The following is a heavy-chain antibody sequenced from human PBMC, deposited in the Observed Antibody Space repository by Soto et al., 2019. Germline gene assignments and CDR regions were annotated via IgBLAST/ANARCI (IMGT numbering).Heavy chain of an antibody. D-gene: IGHD3-10*01. Sequence: PAETLSLTCTVSGGSISSYYWSWIRQPPGKGLEWIGYIYYSVSTNYNPSLKSRVTISVDTSKNQFSLKLSSVTAADTAVYYCASGLLQGYGMDVWGQGTTVTVSS. CDR1: GGSISSYY. J-gene: IGHJ6*02. CDR3: ASGLLQGYGMDV. V-gene: IGHV4-59*01. CDR2: IYYSVST.